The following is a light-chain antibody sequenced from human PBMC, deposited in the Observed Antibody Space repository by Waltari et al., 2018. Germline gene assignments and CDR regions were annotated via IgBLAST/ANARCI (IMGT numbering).Light chain of an antibody. CDR2: AAS. V-gene: IGKV1-12*01. J-gene: IGKJ4*01. CDR1: QGIRSW. Sequence: DIQMTQSPPSVSASVGDRVTITCRASQGIRSWLSWYQQKPGKAPKLLIYAASNLQSGVPSRFSGGDSGTEFTLTISSLQPEDVATYYCQEANSFPLTFGGGTKVEI. CDR3: QEANSFPLT.